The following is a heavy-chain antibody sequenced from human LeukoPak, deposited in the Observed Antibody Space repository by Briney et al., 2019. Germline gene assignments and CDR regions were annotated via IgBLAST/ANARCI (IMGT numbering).Heavy chain of an antibody. CDR3: ARGDDYGDYWGLY. J-gene: IGHJ4*02. V-gene: IGHV1-18*01. Sequence: SVKVSCKASGYTSTKYGITWVRQAPGQGLEWMGWISTYNGNTNYAQKLQGRVTMTTDTSTSTAYMELRSLISDDAAVYYCARGDDYGDYWGLYWGQGTLVTVSS. D-gene: IGHD4-17*01. CDR1: GYTSTKYG. CDR2: ISTYNGNT.